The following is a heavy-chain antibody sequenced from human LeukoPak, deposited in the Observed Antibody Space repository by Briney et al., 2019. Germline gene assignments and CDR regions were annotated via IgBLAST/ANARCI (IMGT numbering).Heavy chain of an antibody. V-gene: IGHV2-5*02. CDR1: GFSLSTSGVG. D-gene: IGHD3-9*01. CDR3: AHIGGVLRYFDWLLSFDY. CDR2: IYWDDDK. Sequence: SGPTLVKPTQTLTLTCTFSGFSLSTSGVGVGWIRQPPGKALEWLALIYWDDDKRYSPSLKSRLTITTDTSKTQVVLTMTNMDPVDTATYYCAHIGGVLRYFDWLLSFDYWGQGTLVTVSS. J-gene: IGHJ4*02.